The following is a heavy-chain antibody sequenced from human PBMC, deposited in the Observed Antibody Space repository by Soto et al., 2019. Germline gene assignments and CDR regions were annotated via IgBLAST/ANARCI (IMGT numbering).Heavy chain of an antibody. CDR3: AKRHTTVATPANYFDY. D-gene: IGHD1-1*01. CDR2: ITSGGTT. CDR1: GFTFSSYT. Sequence: GGSLRLSCAASGFTFSSYTMNWVRQAPGKGLDWVSTITSGGTTYYADSVKGRFTISRDDSKNTLYLQMNSLRAEDTALYYCAKRHTTVATPANYFDYWGQGTLVTVSS. J-gene: IGHJ4*02. V-gene: IGHV3-23*01.